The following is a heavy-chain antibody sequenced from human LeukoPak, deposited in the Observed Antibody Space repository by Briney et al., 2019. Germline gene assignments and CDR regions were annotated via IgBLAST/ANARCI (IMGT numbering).Heavy chain of an antibody. CDR3: ARSNYYDSSGSDY. CDR2: INPNSGGT. J-gene: IGHJ4*02. CDR1: GYTFTGYY. Sequence: GASVKVSCKASGYTFTGYYMHWVRQAPGQGLEWMGWINPNSGGTNYAQKFQGRVTMTRDTSISTAYMELSNLRSDDTAVCSCARSNYYDSSGSDYWGQGTLVTVSS. V-gene: IGHV1-2*02. D-gene: IGHD3-22*01.